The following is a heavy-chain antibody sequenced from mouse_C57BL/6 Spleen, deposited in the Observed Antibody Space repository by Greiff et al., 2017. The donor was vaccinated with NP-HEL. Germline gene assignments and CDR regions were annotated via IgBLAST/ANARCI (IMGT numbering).Heavy chain of an antibody. CDR3: ARNYGSGAMDY. CDR1: GYTFTSYW. D-gene: IGHD1-1*01. Sequence: VKLQESGAELVRPGSSVKLSCKASGYTFTSYWMHWVKQRPIQGLEWIGNIDPSDSETHYNQKFKDKATLTVDKSSSTAYMQLSSLTSEDSAVYYCARNYGSGAMDYWGQGTSVTVSS. CDR2: IDPSDSET. J-gene: IGHJ4*01. V-gene: IGHV1-52*01.